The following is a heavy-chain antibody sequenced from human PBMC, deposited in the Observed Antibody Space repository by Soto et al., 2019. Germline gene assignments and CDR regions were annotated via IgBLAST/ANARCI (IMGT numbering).Heavy chain of an antibody. CDR3: AGRRAGDCYFNY. CDR1: GVSVSSSSYY. J-gene: IGHJ4*02. D-gene: IGHD1-26*01. Sequence: SETLSLTCSVSGVSVSSSSYYWGWVRQPPGKGLEWIGTIYYTGRTSYSPSRKSRVTISVDTSKTQFSLNLNSVTAADTAVYYLAGRRAGDCYFNYSRKGTRVTV. V-gene: IGHV4-39*01. CDR2: IYYTGRT.